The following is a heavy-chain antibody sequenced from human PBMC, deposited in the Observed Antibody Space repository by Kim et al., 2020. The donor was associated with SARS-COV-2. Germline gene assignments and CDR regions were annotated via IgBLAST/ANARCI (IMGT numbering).Heavy chain of an antibody. CDR3: ARDLYYYGSGSYVGDY. V-gene: IGHV1-2*06. D-gene: IGHD3-10*01. Sequence: ASVKVSCKASGYTFTGYYMHWVRQAPGQGLEWMGRINPNSGGTNYAQKFQGRVTMTRDTSISTAYMELSRLRSDDTAVYYCARDLYYYGSGSYVGDYWGQGTLVTVSS. CDR1: GYTFTGYY. J-gene: IGHJ4*02. CDR2: INPNSGGT.